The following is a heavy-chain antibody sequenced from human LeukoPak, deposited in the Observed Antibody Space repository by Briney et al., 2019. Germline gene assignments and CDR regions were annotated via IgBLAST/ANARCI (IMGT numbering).Heavy chain of an antibody. J-gene: IGHJ3*02. CDR1: GYTFTSYA. Sequence: ASVKVSCKASGYTFTSYAKNWVRQAPGQGLEWMGWINTNTGNPTYAQGFTGRFVFSLDTSVSTAYLQISSLKAEDTAVYYCARDYATMIVVVLDAFDIWGQGTMVTVSS. CDR3: ARDYATMIVVVLDAFDI. D-gene: IGHD3-22*01. V-gene: IGHV7-4-1*02. CDR2: INTNTGNP.